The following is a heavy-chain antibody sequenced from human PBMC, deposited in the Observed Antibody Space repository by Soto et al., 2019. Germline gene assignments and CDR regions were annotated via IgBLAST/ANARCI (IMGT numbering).Heavy chain of an antibody. CDR3: ARLSGYCSGGSCYSHAFDI. Sequence: GESLKISCKGSGYSFTSYWIGWVRQMPGKGLEWMGIIYPGDSDTRYSPSFQGQVTISADKSISTAYLQWSSLKASDTAMYYCARLSGYCSGGSCYSHAFDIWGQGTMVTVS. V-gene: IGHV5-51*01. CDR2: IYPGDSDT. CDR1: GYSFTSYW. D-gene: IGHD2-15*01. J-gene: IGHJ3*02.